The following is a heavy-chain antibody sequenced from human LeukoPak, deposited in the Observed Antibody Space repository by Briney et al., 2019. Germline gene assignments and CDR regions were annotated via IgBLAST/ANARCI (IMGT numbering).Heavy chain of an antibody. CDR2: ISSSSNYI. V-gene: IGHV3-21*01. Sequence: KSGGSLRLSCAASGFTFSSYSMNWVRQAPGKGLEWVSSISSSSNYIYYADSVKGRFTISRDNAKNSLYLQMNSLRAEDTAVYYCARDGSGSSSSDAFDIWGQGTMVTVSS. CDR1: GFTFSSYS. D-gene: IGHD6-6*01. J-gene: IGHJ3*02. CDR3: ARDGSGSSSSDAFDI.